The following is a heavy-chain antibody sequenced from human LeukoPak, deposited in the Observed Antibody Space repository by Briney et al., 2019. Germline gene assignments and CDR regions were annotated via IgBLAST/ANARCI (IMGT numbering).Heavy chain of an antibody. V-gene: IGHV3-74*01. CDR3: ATKQWLAPPPDS. CDR1: GFTFSKYW. J-gene: IGHJ6*02. Sequence: GGSLRLSCAASGFTFSKYWMLWVRQAPGKGLESVSRINTDGTVTTYADSVKGRFTVSRDNADNTMFLQMNSVRDEDTAVYYCATKQWLAPPPDSWGQGSTVTVSS. D-gene: IGHD6-19*01. CDR2: INTDGTVT.